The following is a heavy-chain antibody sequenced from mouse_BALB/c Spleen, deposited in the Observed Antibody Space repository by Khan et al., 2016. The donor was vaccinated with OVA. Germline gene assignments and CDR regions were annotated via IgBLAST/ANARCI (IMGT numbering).Heavy chain of an antibody. V-gene: IGHV9-3-1*01. D-gene: IGHD2-13*01. J-gene: IGHJ3*01. CDR1: GYTFTNYG. CDR3: SRLAVSAWFAD. Sequence: QIQLVQSGPELKKPGETVKISCKASGYTFTNYGMNWVKQAPGKGLKWMGWINTYTGEPTYADDFKGRFAFSLETSASTAYLQINNLKYEDTSTNSCSRLAVSAWFADWGQGTLVTVTA. CDR2: INTYTGEP.